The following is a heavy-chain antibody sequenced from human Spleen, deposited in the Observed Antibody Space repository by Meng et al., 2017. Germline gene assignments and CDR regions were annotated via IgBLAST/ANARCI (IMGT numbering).Heavy chain of an antibody. D-gene: IGHD2-15*01. Sequence: SLKISCAASGFTFRNYAMSWVRQAPGKGLEWVSGISWNSGSIGYADSVKGRFTISRDNAKNSLYLQMNSLRAEDMALYYFAKATAGYCSGGSCFFDYWGQGTLVTVSS. CDR3: AKATAGYCSGGSCFFDY. J-gene: IGHJ4*02. CDR2: ISWNSGSI. V-gene: IGHV3-9*03. CDR1: GFTFRNYA.